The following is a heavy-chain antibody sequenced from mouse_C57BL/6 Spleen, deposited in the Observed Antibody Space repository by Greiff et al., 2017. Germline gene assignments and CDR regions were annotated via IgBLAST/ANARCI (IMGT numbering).Heavy chain of an antibody. CDR3: ARNYYGSSYRAVFAY. CDR1: GYTFTDYY. V-gene: IGHV1-26*01. CDR2: INPNNGGT. J-gene: IGHJ3*01. D-gene: IGHD1-1*01. Sequence: EVQLQQSGPELVKPGASVKISCKASGYTFTDYYMNWVKQSLGKSLEWIGDINPNNGGTSYNQKFKGKATLTVDKSSSTAYMELRSLTSEDSAVYYCARNYYGSSYRAVFAYWGQGTLVTVSA.